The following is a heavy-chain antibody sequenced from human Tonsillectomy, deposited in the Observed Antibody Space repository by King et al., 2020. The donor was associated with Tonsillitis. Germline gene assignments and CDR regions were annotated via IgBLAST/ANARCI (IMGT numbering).Heavy chain of an antibody. CDR2: ISTNNGNT. Sequence: VQLVESGAEVKKPGASVKVSCKPSGYSFPSYGITWVRQAPGQGLEWMGWISTNNGNTNYAQKFQGRVTMTADKFTSTAYLDLRSLRSDDTAVYYCAAFTYYHKSRCYSRFCFWGQGTLVTVSS. CDR3: AAFTYYHKSRCYSRFCF. CDR1: GYSFPSYG. J-gene: IGHJ4*02. V-gene: IGHV1-18*01. D-gene: IGHD2-21*01.